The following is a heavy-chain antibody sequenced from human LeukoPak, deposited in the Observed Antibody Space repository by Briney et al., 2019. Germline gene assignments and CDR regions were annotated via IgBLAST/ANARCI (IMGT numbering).Heavy chain of an antibody. D-gene: IGHD1-14*01. CDR1: GGSINNYY. CDR3: ARIAPGMSFDY. J-gene: IGHJ4*02. Sequence: PSETLSLTCTVSGGSINNYYWTWIRQPPGKGLEWIGYIYYTGSANCNSSLQSRVTISVDTSNNHFSLKLNSVTAADTAVYYCARIAPGMSFDYWGQGTLVTVSS. CDR2: IYYTGSA. V-gene: IGHV4-59*01.